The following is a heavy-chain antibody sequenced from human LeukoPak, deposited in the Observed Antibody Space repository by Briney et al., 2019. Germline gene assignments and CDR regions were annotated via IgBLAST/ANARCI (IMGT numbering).Heavy chain of an antibody. V-gene: IGHV3-9*01. J-gene: IGHJ4*02. CDR2: ISWNSGSI. D-gene: IGHD3-9*01. CDR3: AKDLYYDILTGYFDY. Sequence: GGSLRLSCAASGFTFDDYAMHWVRQAPGKGLEWVSGISWNSGSIGYADSVKGRFTISRDNAKNSLYLQMNSLRAEGTALYYCAKDLYYDILTGYFDYWGQGTLVTVSS. CDR1: GFTFDDYA.